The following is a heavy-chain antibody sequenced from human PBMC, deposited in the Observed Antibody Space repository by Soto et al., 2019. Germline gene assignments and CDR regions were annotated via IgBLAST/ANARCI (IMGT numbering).Heavy chain of an antibody. CDR2: ISGSGGNT. CDR1: GFTFSSYA. V-gene: IGHV3-23*01. D-gene: IGHD1-26*01. Sequence: EVQLLESGGALVQPGGSLRLSCAASGFTFSSYAMNWVRQAPGKGLEWVSGISGSGGNTFYADSVKGRFTISRDNSKNTLFLQMHSLRAEDTAIYYCAMLNSGSYSYHGMDVWGQGTTVTVSS. CDR3: AMLNSGSYSYHGMDV. J-gene: IGHJ6*02.